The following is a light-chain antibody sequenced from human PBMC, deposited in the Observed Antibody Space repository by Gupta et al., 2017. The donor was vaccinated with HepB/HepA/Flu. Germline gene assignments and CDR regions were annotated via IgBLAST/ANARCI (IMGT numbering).Light chain of an antibody. V-gene: IGKV3-15*01. CDR2: GAS. CDR3: QQYNKGPPLT. CDR1: QSVSSK. Sequence: EVVMTQSPATLSVSPGESAALSCRASQSVSSKLAWYQQKPGQAPRLLIYGASTRATGIPARFSGSGSGTECTLTISSLQSEDSAVYYCQQYNKGPPLTFGGGTKVEIK. J-gene: IGKJ4*01.